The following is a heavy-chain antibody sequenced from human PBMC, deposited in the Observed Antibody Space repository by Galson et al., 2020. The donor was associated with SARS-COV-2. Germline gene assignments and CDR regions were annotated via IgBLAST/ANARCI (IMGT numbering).Heavy chain of an antibody. CDR1: GFTFNNYG. CDR3: ANRPKVFEIWPYGMDV. CDR2: ISYEGSNK. J-gene: IGHJ6*02. Sequence: HSGGSLRLSCAASGFTFNNYGMHWVRQAPSKGLEWVAVISYEGSNKYYADPVRGRFFISRDNSKNTLYLQMDSLRPEDTAVYYCANRPKVFEIWPYGMDVWGQGTTVTVSS. D-gene: IGHD3-10*02. V-gene: IGHV3-30*18.